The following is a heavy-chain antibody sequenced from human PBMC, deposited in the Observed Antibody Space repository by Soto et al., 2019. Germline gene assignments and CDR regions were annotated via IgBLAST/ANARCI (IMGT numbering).Heavy chain of an antibody. CDR1: GFTFSSYA. Sequence: QVPVVESGGGVVQPGRSLRLSCAASGFTFSSYAMHWVRQAPGKGLEWVAVISYDGSNKKYADSVKGRFTISSDHSENTLYLQMNSLRAEDTAVYYCARGGGSPFYYYYTMDVWGQGTTVTVSS. J-gene: IGHJ6*02. CDR2: ISYDGSNK. D-gene: IGHD1-26*01. V-gene: IGHV3-30-3*01. CDR3: ARGGGSPFYYYYTMDV.